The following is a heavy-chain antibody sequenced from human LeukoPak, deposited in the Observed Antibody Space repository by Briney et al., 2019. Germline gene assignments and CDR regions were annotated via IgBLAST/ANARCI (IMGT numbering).Heavy chain of an antibody. CDR1: GFSFSTHW. D-gene: IGHD1-26*01. V-gene: IGHV3-74*01. CDR2: IHSDGSVT. Sequence: GGSPRLSCAASGFSFSTHWMHWVRQAPGKGLVWVSRIHSDGSVTNYADSVKGRFTISRDNAENTLYLQMNSLRAEDTAVYYCVRIIVGASNWFDSWGQGTLVTVSS. J-gene: IGHJ5*01. CDR3: VRIIVGASNWFDS.